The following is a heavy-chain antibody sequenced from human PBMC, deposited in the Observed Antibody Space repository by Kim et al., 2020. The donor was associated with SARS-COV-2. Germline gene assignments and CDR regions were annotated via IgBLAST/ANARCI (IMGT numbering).Heavy chain of an antibody. Sequence: GGSLRLSCAASGFTFSSYEMNWVRQAPGKGLEWVSYISSSGSTIYYADSVKGRFTISRDNAKNSLYLQMNSLRAEDTAVYYCASGIVAAPVDYWGQGTLVTVSS. V-gene: IGHV3-48*03. CDR3: ASGIVAAPVDY. CDR1: GFTFSSYE. CDR2: ISSSGSTI. J-gene: IGHJ4*02. D-gene: IGHD6-25*01.